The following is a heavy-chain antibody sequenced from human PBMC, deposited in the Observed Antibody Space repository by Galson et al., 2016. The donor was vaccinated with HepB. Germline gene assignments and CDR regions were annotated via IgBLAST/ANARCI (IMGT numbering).Heavy chain of an antibody. V-gene: IGHV3-23*01. Sequence: SLRLSCAVSAGTFKNYAMNWVRQAPGKGLEWVAAISGSGGRTSYEDSGRGRFTISRDNSKNTLFLRMNSVGVEDTAVYFCAKSGFFGELDKWGQGTGVTVSS. CDR2: ISGSGGRT. D-gene: IGHD3-10*01. CDR3: AKSGFFGELDK. J-gene: IGHJ4*02. CDR1: AGTFKNYA.